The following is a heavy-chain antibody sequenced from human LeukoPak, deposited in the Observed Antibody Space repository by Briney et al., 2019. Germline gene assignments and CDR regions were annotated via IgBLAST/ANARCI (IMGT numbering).Heavy chain of an antibody. CDR2: TKSKSDGGTT. V-gene: IGHV3-15*01. D-gene: IGHD6-13*01. CDR1: GFTFSNAW. Sequence: PGGSLRLSCAASGFTFSNAWMSWVRQAPGKGLEWVGRTKSKSDGGTTDYAAPVKGRFTISRDDSKNTLYLQMNSLRAEDTAVYYCAKSGRIAQPLMLGYWGQGTLVTVSS. J-gene: IGHJ4*02. CDR3: AKSGRIAQPLMLGY.